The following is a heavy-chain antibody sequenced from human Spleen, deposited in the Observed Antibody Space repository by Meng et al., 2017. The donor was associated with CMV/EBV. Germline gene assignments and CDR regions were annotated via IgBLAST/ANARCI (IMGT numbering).Heavy chain of an antibody. Sequence: GGSLRLSCAASGFTFSNAWMNWVRQAPEKGLEWVGRIKNRGDGGTADYAAPVKGRFSISRDDSKNVLYLQMNSLKSEDTAVYYCARDTYYDFWSGYLAHVSGYYGMDVWGQGTTVTVSS. CDR1: GFTFSNAW. CDR2: IKNRGDGGTA. CDR3: ARDTYYDFWSGYLAHVSGYYGMDV. V-gene: IGHV3-15*01. D-gene: IGHD3-3*01. J-gene: IGHJ6*02.